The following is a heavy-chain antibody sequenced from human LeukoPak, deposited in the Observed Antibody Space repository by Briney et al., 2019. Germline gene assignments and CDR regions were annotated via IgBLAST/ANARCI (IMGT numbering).Heavy chain of an antibody. V-gene: IGHV3-33*01. J-gene: IGHJ4*02. CDR3: ARGNSYFGSGRWY. Sequence: PGGSLRLSCAASGFTFRNYGMHWVRPAPGKGLEWVAVIWYDGSNKYYVDSVKGRFTISRDNSNNTLYLQMNSLRAEDTAVYFCARGNSYFGSGRWYWGQGTLVSVSS. D-gene: IGHD3-10*01. CDR1: GFTFRNYG. CDR2: IWYDGSNK.